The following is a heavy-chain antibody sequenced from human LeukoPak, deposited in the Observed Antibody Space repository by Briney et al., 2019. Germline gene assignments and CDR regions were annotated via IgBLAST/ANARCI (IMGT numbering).Heavy chain of an antibody. CDR2: IYYSGST. CDR1: GGSISSHY. Sequence: SETLSLTCTVSGGSISSHYWSWIRQPPGKGLEWIGYIYYSGSTNYNPSLKSRVTISVDTSKNQFSLKLSSVTAADTAVYYCARLYYDSSGPPENWFDPWGQGTLVTVSS. J-gene: IGHJ5*02. V-gene: IGHV4-59*11. D-gene: IGHD3-22*01. CDR3: ARLYYDSSGPPENWFDP.